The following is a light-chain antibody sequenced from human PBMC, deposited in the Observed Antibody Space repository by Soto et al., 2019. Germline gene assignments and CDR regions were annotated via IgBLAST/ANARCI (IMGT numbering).Light chain of an antibody. Sequence: DIQMTQSPSSLSASVGDRVTITCRASQSISSYLNWYQQKPGKAPKLLIYAASSLQSGVPARFSGSGSGTDLTLTISSLQPEDSATYYCQQSYSTPYTFGQGTKLEIK. CDR3: QQSYSTPYT. V-gene: IGKV1-39*01. CDR2: AAS. J-gene: IGKJ2*01. CDR1: QSISSY.